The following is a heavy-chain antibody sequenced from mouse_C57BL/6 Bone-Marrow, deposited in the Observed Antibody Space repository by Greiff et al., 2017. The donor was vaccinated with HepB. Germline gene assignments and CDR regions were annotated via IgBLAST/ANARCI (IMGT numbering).Heavy chain of an antibody. CDR2: IRSKSNNYAT. CDR3: GATTVVRNYAMDY. Sequence: EVQLQESGGGLVQPKGSLKLSCAASGFSFNTYAMNWVRQAPGKGLEWVARIRSKSNNYATYYADSVKDRFTISRDDSESMLYLQMNNLKTEDTAMYYCGATTVVRNYAMDYWGQGTSVTVSS. CDR1: GFSFNTYA. J-gene: IGHJ4*01. V-gene: IGHV10-1*01. D-gene: IGHD1-1*01.